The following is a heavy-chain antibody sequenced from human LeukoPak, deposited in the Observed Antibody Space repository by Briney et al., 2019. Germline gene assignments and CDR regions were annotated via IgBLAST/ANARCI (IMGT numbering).Heavy chain of an antibody. CDR3: ARVGYSSSTPPREQLDY. V-gene: IGHV3-7*01. Sequence: TGGSLRLSCAASGFTFSSYWMSWVRQAPGKGLEWVANIKQVGSEKYYVDSVKGRFTISRDNAKNSLYLQMNSLRAEDTAVYYCARVGYSSSTPPREQLDYWGQGTLVTVSS. D-gene: IGHD6-6*01. J-gene: IGHJ4*02. CDR1: GFTFSSYW. CDR2: IKQVGSEK.